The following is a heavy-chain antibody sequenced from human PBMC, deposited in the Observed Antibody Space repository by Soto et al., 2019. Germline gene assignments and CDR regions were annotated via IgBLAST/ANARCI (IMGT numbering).Heavy chain of an antibody. CDR2: IYPGVTN. CDR3: AGGSTWRVDP. CDR1: GDSVSSNNW. Sequence: QVQLQESGPGLVKPSGTLSLACAVSGDSVSSNNWWSWVRQPPGKGLEWIGEIYPGVTNNYNPSLKSRVPISLDKSNNQFSLELSSVTAADTAVYYWAGGSTWRVDPWGQGTLVTVSS. D-gene: IGHD3-16*01. J-gene: IGHJ5*02. V-gene: IGHV4-4*02.